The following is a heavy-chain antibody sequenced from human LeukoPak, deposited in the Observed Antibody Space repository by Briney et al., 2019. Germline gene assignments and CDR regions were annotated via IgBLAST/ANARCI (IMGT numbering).Heavy chain of an antibody. CDR2: ISWNSNTI. D-gene: IGHD3-22*01. V-gene: IGHV3-9*01. CDR3: AKDTYDSPPGEAAFDY. Sequence: PGGSLRLSCAASGFIFDDYAIHWVRQAPGKGLEWVSGISWNSNTIGCADSVKGRFTISRDNAKNSLYLQMNSLRSEDTAFYYCAKDTYDSPPGEAAFDYWGQGTLVTVSS. J-gene: IGHJ4*02. CDR1: GFIFDDYA.